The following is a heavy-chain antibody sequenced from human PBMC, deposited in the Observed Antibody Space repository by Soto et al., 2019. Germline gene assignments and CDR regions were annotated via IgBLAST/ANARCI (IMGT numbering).Heavy chain of an antibody. V-gene: IGHV3-30*18. CDR1: GGTCINYG. Sequence: VGSLRHSCAASGGTCINYGMRWVRQATGKGLEWVAVISYDGSNKYYADSVKGRFAISRDNSENTLYLQMNSLRTEDTAVFYCAKDRVIRDYYYGMDVWGQGTTVTVSS. CDR3: AKDRVIRDYYYGMDV. J-gene: IGHJ6*02. CDR2: ISYDGSNK.